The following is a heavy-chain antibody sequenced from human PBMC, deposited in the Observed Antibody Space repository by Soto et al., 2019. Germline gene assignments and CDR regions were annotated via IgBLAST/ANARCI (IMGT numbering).Heavy chain of an antibody. Sequence: EVQLVESGGGLVKPGQSLRLSCTASGFTFSAYGMSWVRQAPGKGLEWVSSITFSSLYIYYAESVRGRFVISRDDSKNSLFLQMDSMKTDDTAFYYCARSGDVAVGWFDPWGQGTQVTVSS. J-gene: IGHJ5*02. V-gene: IGHV3-21*02. CDR3: ARSGDVAVGWFDP. CDR2: ITFSSLYI. D-gene: IGHD3-10*01. CDR1: GFTFSAYG.